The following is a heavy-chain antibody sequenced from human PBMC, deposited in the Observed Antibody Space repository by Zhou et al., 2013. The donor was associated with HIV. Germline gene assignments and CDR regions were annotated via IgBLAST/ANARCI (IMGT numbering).Heavy chain of an antibody. Sequence: QVQLVQSGTEMKKSGASMKVSCQTSGYTFTGYYMHWVRQAPGQGLEWLGWINPNSGDTKYTQKLQGRVTMTTDTSITTAYMELSRLRSDDTAVYYCARGPYMDYYDSPSYYSYMDVWGNGTTVTVSS. CDR2: INPNSGDT. J-gene: IGHJ6*03. CDR3: ARGPYMDYYDSPSYYSYMDV. D-gene: IGHD3-22*01. CDR1: GYTFTGYY. V-gene: IGHV1-2*02.